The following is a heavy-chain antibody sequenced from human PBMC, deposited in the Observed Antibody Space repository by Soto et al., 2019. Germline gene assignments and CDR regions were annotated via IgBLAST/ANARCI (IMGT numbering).Heavy chain of an antibody. Sequence: SETLSLTCAVSGCSISSGGYSWSWVRQPPGKGLEWIGYIYHSGSTYYNPSLKSRVTISVDRSKNQFSLRLSSVTAADTAVYYCARDSGGGADYWGQGTLVTVSS. CDR3: ARDSGGGADY. CDR1: GCSISSGGYS. D-gene: IGHD2-21*01. J-gene: IGHJ4*02. CDR2: IYHSGST. V-gene: IGHV4-30-2*01.